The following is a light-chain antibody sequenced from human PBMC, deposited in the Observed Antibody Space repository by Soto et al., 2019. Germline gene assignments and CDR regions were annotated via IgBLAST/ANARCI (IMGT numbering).Light chain of an antibody. Sequence: EIVLTQSPATLSLSPGERATLSCRAGQSVSNYLAWYQQKSGQAPRLLIYDASNRATGIPARFSGSGSGTDFTLTISSLEPEDFAVYYCQQRTNWSPITFGQGTRLEIK. CDR1: QSVSNY. V-gene: IGKV3-11*01. CDR3: QQRTNWSPIT. J-gene: IGKJ5*01. CDR2: DAS.